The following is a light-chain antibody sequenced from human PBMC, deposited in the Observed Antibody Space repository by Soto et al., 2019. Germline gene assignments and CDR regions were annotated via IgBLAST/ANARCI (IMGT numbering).Light chain of an antibody. CDR2: EVS. CDR3: SSYTSTNPLGV. CDR1: SSDVGGYKY. J-gene: IGLJ3*02. V-gene: IGLV2-14*01. Sequence: QSALTQPASVSGSPGQSITISCTGTSSDVGGYKYVSWYQRHPGRAPKLIIYEVSKRPSGVSNRFSGAKSGNSASLTISGLQAEDEADYDCSSYTSTNPLGVFGGGTKVTVL.